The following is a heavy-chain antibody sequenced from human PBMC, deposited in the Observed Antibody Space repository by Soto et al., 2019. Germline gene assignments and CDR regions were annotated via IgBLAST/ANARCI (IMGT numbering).Heavy chain of an antibody. D-gene: IGHD2-21*02. CDR1: GFTFSSYW. J-gene: IGHJ4*02. Sequence: GGSLRLSCAASGFTFSSYWMSWVRQAPGKGLEWVANIKQDGSEKYYVDSVKGRFTISRDNAKNSLYLQMNSLRAEDTAVYYGATSFLDCGGDCPLDYWGQGTLVTVSS. V-gene: IGHV3-7*01. CDR3: ATSFLDCGGDCPLDY. CDR2: IKQDGSEK.